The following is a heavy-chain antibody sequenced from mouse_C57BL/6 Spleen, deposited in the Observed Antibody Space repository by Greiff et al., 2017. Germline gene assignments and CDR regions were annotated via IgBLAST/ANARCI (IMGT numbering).Heavy chain of an antibody. CDR1: GYTFTSYW. V-gene: IGHV1-69*01. J-gene: IGHJ2*01. Sequence: QVQLKQSGAELVMPGASVKLSCKASGYTFTSYWMHWVKQRPGQGLEWIGEIDPSDSYTNYNQKFKGKSTLTVDKSSSTAYMQFSSLTSEDSAVYYYARYGGYYLYFDYWGQGTTLTVSS. CDR2: IDPSDSYT. CDR3: ARYGGYYLYFDY. D-gene: IGHD2-3*01.